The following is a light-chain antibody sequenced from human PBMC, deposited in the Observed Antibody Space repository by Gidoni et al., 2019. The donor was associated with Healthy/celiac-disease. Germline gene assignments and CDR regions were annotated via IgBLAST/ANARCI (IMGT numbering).Light chain of an antibody. CDR2: AAS. J-gene: IGKJ3*01. CDR3: QQSYSTLLFT. CDR1: QIISSY. Sequence: DIQMTQSPSSLSASVGDRVTITCRASQIISSYLNWYQQKPGKAPKLLIYAASSLQSGVPSRFSGSGSGTDFTLTISSLQPEDFATYYCQQSYSTLLFTFGPGTKVDIK. V-gene: IGKV1-39*01.